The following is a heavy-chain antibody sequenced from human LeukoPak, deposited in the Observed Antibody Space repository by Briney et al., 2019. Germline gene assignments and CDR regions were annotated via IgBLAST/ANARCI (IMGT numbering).Heavy chain of an antibody. CDR3: AQMGYYYGSGSYYNNPRFDY. D-gene: IGHD3-10*01. CDR1: GGSISSYY. CDR2: IYYSGST. Sequence: SETLSLTCTVSGGSISSYYWSWIRQPPGKGLEWIGYIYYSGSTNYNPSLKSRVTISVDTSKNQFSLKLSSVTAADTAVYYCAQMGYYYGSGSYYNNPRFDYWGQGTLVTVSS. J-gene: IGHJ4*02. V-gene: IGHV4-59*01.